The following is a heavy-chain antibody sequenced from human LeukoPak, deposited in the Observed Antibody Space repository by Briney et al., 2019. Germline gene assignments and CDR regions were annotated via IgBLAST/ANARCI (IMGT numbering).Heavy chain of an antibody. CDR2: IYYSGST. CDR3: ARHSVVAVVANYFDY. Sequence: PSETLSLTCTVSGGSISSSSYYWGWIRQPPGKGLEWIGSIYYSGSTYYNPSPKSRVTISVDTSKNQFSLKLSSVTAADTAVYYCARHSVVAVVANYFDYWGQGTLVTVS. D-gene: IGHD2-15*01. J-gene: IGHJ4*02. V-gene: IGHV4-39*01. CDR1: GGSISSSSYY.